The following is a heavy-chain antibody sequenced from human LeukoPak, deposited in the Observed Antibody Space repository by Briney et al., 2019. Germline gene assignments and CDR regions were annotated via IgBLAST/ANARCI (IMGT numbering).Heavy chain of an antibody. CDR3: ARPGIAAAAEFDP. CDR2: IYYSGST. D-gene: IGHD6-13*01. V-gene: IGHV4-39*07. J-gene: IGHJ5*02. CDR1: GGSISSSSYY. Sequence: PSETLSLTCTVSGGSISSSSYYWGWIRQPPGKGLEWIGSIYYSGSTYYNPSLKSRVTISVDTSKNQFSLKLSSVTAADTAVYYCARPGIAAAAEFDPWGQGTLVTVSS.